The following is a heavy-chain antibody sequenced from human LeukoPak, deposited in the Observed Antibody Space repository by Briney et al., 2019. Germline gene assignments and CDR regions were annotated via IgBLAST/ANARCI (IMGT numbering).Heavy chain of an antibody. D-gene: IGHD6-19*01. CDR2: ISSDGSST. Sequence: GGSLRLSCAASGFSFSRHWTFWVRQVPGKGLVWVSRISSDGSSTHYADSVKGRFTISRDNAKNALFLQMNSLRAEDTAVYYCARVSRYSSGPWGYHFDYWGQGTLVTVSS. V-gene: IGHV3-74*01. CDR1: GFSFSRHW. CDR3: ARVSRYSSGPWGYHFDY. J-gene: IGHJ4*02.